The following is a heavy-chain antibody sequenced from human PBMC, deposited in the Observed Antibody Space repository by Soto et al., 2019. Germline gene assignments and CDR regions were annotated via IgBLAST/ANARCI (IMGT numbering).Heavy chain of an antibody. CDR2: IYYSGST. CDR3: ARDRYARDYYYYYGMDV. V-gene: IGHV4-39*02. Sequence: TCTVSCGSISSSSYYWGWIRQPPGKGLEWIGSIYYSGSTYYNPSLKSRVTISVDTSKNQFSLKLSSVTAADTAVYYCARDRYARDYYYYYGMDVWGQGTSVT. CDR1: CGSISSSSYY. J-gene: IGHJ6*02. D-gene: IGHD5-12*01.